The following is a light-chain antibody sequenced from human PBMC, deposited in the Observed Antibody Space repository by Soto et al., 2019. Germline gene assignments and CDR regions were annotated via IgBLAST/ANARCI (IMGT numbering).Light chain of an antibody. Sequence: FVLAQTRSTLSLSPWERATLSCRASQSVSSSYLAWYQQKPGQAPRLLIYGASSMATGIPDRFSGSGSGTDFTLTISRLEPEDFAVYYCQHYSSSPRTFGQGTKVDIK. J-gene: IGKJ1*01. CDR1: QSVSSSY. CDR2: GAS. V-gene: IGKV3-20*01. CDR3: QHYSSSPRT.